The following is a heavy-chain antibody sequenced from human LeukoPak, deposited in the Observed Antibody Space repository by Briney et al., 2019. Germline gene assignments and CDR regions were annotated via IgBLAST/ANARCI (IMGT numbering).Heavy chain of an antibody. CDR1: GGSISSSSYY. Sequence: SETLSLTCTVSGGSISSSSYYWGWIRQPPGKGLEWIGSMYYSGSTYYNPSLKSRVTISVDTSKNQFSLKLSSVTAADTAVYYCATTNSSSWYYNWFDPWGQGTLVTVSS. D-gene: IGHD6-13*01. CDR2: MYYSGST. V-gene: IGHV4-39*07. J-gene: IGHJ5*02. CDR3: ATTNSSSWYYNWFDP.